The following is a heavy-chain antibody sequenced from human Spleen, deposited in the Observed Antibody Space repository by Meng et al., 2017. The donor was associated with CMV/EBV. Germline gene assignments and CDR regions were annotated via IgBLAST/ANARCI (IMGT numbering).Heavy chain of an antibody. V-gene: IGHV3-11*04. Sequence: GGSLRLSCAASGFTFNDYYMSWIRQAPGKGLEWVSDISSTGSTIYYADSVKGRFTISRDNSKNTLYLQMNSLRAEDTAVYYCARTTSLSPRGGLGDYYYYGMDVWGQGTTVTVSS. J-gene: IGHJ6*02. CDR3: ARTTSLSPRGGLGDYYYYGMDV. D-gene: IGHD3-16*01. CDR2: ISSTGSTI. CDR1: GFTFNDYY.